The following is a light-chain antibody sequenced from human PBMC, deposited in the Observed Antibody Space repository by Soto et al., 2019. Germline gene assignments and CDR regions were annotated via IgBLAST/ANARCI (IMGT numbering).Light chain of an antibody. V-gene: IGLV2-8*01. Sequence: QSALTQPPSASGSPGQSVTISCTGTSSDVGAYNYVPWYQHHPGKAPKLMVYEVNKRPSGVPDRFSGSKSGNTASLTVSGLQAEDEADYYCTSHAGTINFPYIFGTGTKVTVL. CDR2: EVN. CDR3: TSHAGTINFPYI. CDR1: SSDVGAYNY. J-gene: IGLJ1*01.